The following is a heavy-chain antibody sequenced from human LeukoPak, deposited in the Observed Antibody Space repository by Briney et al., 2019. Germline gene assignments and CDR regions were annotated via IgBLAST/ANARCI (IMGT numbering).Heavy chain of an antibody. CDR2: IYYSGST. J-gene: IGHJ4*02. D-gene: IGHD3-16*02. V-gene: IGHV4-59*12. CDR1: GGSISSYY. CDR3: ARGPRLGELSSFDY. Sequence: SETLSLTCTVSGGSISSYYWSWIRQPPGKGLEWIGYIYYSGSTNYNPSLKSRVTISVDTSKNQFSLKLSSVTAADTAVYYCARGPRLGELSSFDYWGQGTLVTVSS.